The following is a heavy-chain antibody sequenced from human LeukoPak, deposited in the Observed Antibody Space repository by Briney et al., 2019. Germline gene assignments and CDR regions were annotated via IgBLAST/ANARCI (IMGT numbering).Heavy chain of an antibody. J-gene: IGHJ4*02. CDR3: TRVFGGYDVSGY. D-gene: IGHD3-3*01. Sequence: PGGSLRLSCAASGFTFSSFWMSWVRQAPGKGLEWVANIKKEGSQKYYVDSVEGRFTISRDNAKNSLYLQMDSLRVDDTAVYYCTRVFGGYDVSGYWGQGTLVTVSS. V-gene: IGHV3-7*03. CDR1: GFTFSSFW. CDR2: IKKEGSQK.